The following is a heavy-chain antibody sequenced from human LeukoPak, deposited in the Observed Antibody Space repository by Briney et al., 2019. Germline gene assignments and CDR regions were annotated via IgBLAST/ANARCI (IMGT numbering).Heavy chain of an antibody. V-gene: IGHV4-39*01. CDR3: ARRRARDYAFDY. D-gene: IGHD4-17*01. CDR2: IDYSGST. J-gene: IGHJ4*02. CDR1: VGSITSSSYY. Sequence: PSETLSLTCTVSVGSITSSSYYWGWIRHPPGKGLEWIGSIDYSGSTYYNPSLTGRVPISIDTSKNQFSLKLSSVTAADTAVYYCARRRARDYAFDYWGQGTLVTVSS.